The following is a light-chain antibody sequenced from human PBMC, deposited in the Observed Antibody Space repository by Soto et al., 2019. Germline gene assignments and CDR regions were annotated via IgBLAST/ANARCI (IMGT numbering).Light chain of an antibody. CDR3: QQLFDSPIT. CDR2: GAS. Sequence: EIVMTQSPATLSVSPGERATVSCRAGQNIHTNLAWYQQKPGQAPRLLFYGASTGATGLPARFSGSGSGTEFTLTINSLQPEDFATYYCQQLFDSPITFGQGTRLEIK. CDR1: QNIHTN. J-gene: IGKJ5*01. V-gene: IGKV3-15*01.